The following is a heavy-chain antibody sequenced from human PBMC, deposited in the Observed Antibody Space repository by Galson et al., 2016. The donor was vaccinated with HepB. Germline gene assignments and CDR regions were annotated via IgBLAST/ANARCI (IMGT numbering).Heavy chain of an antibody. Sequence: SLRLSCAASGFTFSTYPMGWVRQAPGKGPEWVSGINAGGNNRYYSDSVKGRFAISRDNSKNTLYLQQDNLRGEDTAVYYCVKYVGLDGFDYWGQGTLVIVSS. V-gene: IGHV3-23*01. CDR3: VKYVGLDGFDY. CDR1: GFTFSTYP. J-gene: IGHJ4*02. CDR2: INAGGNNR. D-gene: IGHD3/OR15-3a*01.